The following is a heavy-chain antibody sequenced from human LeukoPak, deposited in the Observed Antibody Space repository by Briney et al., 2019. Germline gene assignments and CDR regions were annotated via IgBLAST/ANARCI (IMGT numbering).Heavy chain of an antibody. CDR1: GFTFSSYW. CDR2: IKQDGSEK. CDR3: ARETGIAAAGTPFPYYYYYMDV. Sequence: GGSLRLSCAASGFTFSSYWMSWVRQAPGKGLEWVANIKQDGSEKYYVDSVKGRFTISRDNAKNSLYLQMNSLRAEDTAVYHCARETGIAAAGTPFPYYYYYMDVWGKGTTVTVSS. V-gene: IGHV3-7*01. D-gene: IGHD6-13*01. J-gene: IGHJ6*03.